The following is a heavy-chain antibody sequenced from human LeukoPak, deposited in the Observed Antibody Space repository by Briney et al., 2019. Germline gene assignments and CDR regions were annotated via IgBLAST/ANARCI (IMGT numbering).Heavy chain of an antibody. V-gene: IGHV3-23*01. CDR1: GFSVTRNY. D-gene: IGHD1-26*01. CDR2: ISGSGGST. J-gene: IGHJ4*02. CDR3: AKGSIVGATNFDY. Sequence: GGSLRLSCAASGFSVTRNYVSWVRQAPGKGLEWVSAISGSGGSTYYADSVKGRFTISRDNSKNTLYLQMNSLRAEDTAVYYCAKGSIVGATNFDYWGQGTLVTVSS.